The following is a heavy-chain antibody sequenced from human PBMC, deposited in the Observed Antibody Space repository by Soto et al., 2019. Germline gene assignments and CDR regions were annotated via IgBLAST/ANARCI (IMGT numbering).Heavy chain of an antibody. D-gene: IGHD6-6*01. V-gene: IGHV4-59*08. J-gene: IGHJ5*02. CDR1: GGSISSYY. Sequence: QVQLQESGPGLVKPSETLSLTCTVSGGSISSYYWSWIRQPPGKGLEWIGYIYYSGSTNYNPSLKRRGTISVDTAKNQSSLKLSSVTAADTAVYYCARRQYSSSSWWFAPWGQGTLVTVSS. CDR2: IYYSGST. CDR3: ARRQYSSSSWWFAP.